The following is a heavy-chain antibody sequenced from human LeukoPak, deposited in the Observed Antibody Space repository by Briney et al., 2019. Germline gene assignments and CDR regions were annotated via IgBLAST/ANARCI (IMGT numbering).Heavy chain of an antibody. Sequence: SETLSLTCTVSGGSISSGDYYWSWIRQPPGKGLEWIGYIYYSGSTYYNPSLKSRVTISVDTSKNQFSLKLSSVTAADTAVYYCAREGAYYYDSSGNNYWGQGTLVTVS. CDR2: IYYSGST. CDR3: AREGAYYYDSSGNNY. J-gene: IGHJ4*02. V-gene: IGHV4-30-4*08. D-gene: IGHD3-22*01. CDR1: GGSISSGDYY.